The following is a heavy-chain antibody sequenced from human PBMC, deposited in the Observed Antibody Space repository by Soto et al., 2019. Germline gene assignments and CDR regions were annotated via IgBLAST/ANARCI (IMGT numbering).Heavy chain of an antibody. D-gene: IGHD2-21*02. Sequence: ASVKVSCKTSGYIFHNYGISWVRQAPGQGLEWMGWISDYNGNTNYAQKLQGRVTMTTDTSTSTAYMELRSLRSDDTAVYYCASSYCGGDCSVLYYYYGMDVWGQGTTVTVSS. CDR3: ASSYCGGDCSVLYYYYGMDV. CDR2: ISDYNGNT. J-gene: IGHJ6*02. V-gene: IGHV1-18*01. CDR1: GYIFHNYG.